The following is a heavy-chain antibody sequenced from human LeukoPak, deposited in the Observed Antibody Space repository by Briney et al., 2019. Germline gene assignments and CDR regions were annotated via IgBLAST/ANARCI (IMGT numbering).Heavy chain of an antibody. D-gene: IGHD6-13*01. CDR1: GYTFTGHY. V-gene: IGHV1-2*02. Sequence: ASVKVSCKASGYTFTGHYVHWLRQAPGQGLEWMGWINPNNGGTHFAQNFQDRVTLTRETSKTTVSMELSRLKSDDTAIYYCAREATVVAAGTAGINFDHWGQGTVVTVSS. CDR2: INPNNGGT. J-gene: IGHJ4*02. CDR3: AREATVVAAGTAGINFDH.